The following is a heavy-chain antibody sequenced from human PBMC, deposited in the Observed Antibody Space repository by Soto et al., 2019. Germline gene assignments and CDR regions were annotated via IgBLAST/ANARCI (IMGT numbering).Heavy chain of an antibody. CDR3: AALYDSSGLPIDY. Sequence: SVKVSCKASGFTFTSSAVRWVRQARGQRLEWIGWIVVGSGNTNYAQKFQERVTITRDMSTSTAYMELSSLRSEDTAVYYCAALYDSSGLPIDYWGQGTLVTVSS. CDR1: GFTFTSSA. J-gene: IGHJ4*02. CDR2: IVVGSGNT. V-gene: IGHV1-58*01. D-gene: IGHD3-22*01.